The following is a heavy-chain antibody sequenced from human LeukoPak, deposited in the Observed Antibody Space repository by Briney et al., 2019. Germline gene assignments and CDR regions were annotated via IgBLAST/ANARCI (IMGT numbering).Heavy chain of an antibody. V-gene: IGHV4-39*01. CDR2: IYYSGST. CDR1: GGSISSSSYY. J-gene: IGHJ5*02. Sequence: SETLTLTCTVSGGSISSSSYYWGWIRQPPGKGLEWIGSIYYSGSTYYNPSLKSRVTISVDTSQNHFSLKLSSVTAADTAVYYCARQDGGVYYDFWSGYYSSWFDPWGQGTLVTVSS. CDR3: ARQDGGVYYDFWSGYYSSWFDP. D-gene: IGHD3-3*01.